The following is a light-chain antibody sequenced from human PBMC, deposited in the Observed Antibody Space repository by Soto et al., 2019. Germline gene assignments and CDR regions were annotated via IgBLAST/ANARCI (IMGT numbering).Light chain of an antibody. V-gene: IGLV1-47*01. Sequence: QSVLTQSSSVTGSVGQKVTILCSGGTSNIDSHTVSWYRQRPGAAPDFIMFANYQRPSGVPDRFSGAKSRGPVSLTISDLRPDDEGVYFCSTWDDRFRGPTFGGGTKVTVL. CDR2: ANY. CDR3: STWDDRFRGPT. CDR1: TSNIDSHT. J-gene: IGLJ2*01.